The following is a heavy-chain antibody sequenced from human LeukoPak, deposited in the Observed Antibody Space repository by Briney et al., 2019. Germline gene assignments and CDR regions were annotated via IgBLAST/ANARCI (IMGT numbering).Heavy chain of an antibody. V-gene: IGHV1-2*02. Sequence: ASVTVSCTASGYTFTAYYMHWVRQAPGQGLGWMGWIHPNSGGTNYAQKFQGRVTMTRDTSISTAYMELSRLRSDDTAVYYCARDSYYDSSGYYSSEYFQHWGQGTLVTVSS. CDR2: IHPNSGGT. J-gene: IGHJ1*01. CDR1: GYTFTAYY. CDR3: ARDSYYDSSGYYSSEYFQH. D-gene: IGHD3-22*01.